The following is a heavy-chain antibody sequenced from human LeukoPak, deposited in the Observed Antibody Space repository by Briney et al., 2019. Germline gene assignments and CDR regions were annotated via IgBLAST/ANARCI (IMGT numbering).Heavy chain of an antibody. CDR1: GASITSTAY. J-gene: IGHJ4*02. V-gene: IGHV4-39*02. CDR2: ISYSGST. Sequence: SETLSLTCTVSGASITSTAYWGWIRQPPGKGLEWIGTISYSGSTYYNPSLESRVTMSLDTPNNHFSLKLASMTAADTAVYYYARLLHQWLPRIYYWGQGSLVIVSS. D-gene: IGHD6-19*01. CDR3: ARLLHQWLPRIYY.